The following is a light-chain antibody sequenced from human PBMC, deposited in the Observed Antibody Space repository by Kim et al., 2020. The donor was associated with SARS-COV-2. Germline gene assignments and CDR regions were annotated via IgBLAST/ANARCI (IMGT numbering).Light chain of an antibody. CDR2: STN. J-gene: IGLJ3*02. Sequence: GGTVTLTCGLRSGSVSTSYYPSWHQQTPGQAPRTLIYSTNTRSSGVPDRFSGSILGNKAALTITGAQADDESDYYCVLYVGSGISVFGGGTKVTVL. CDR3: VLYVGSGISV. V-gene: IGLV8-61*01. CDR1: SGSVSTSYY.